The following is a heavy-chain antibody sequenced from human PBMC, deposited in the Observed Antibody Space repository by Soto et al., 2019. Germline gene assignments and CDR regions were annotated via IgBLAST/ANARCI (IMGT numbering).Heavy chain of an antibody. V-gene: IGHV1-8*01. D-gene: IGHD5-18*01. Sequence: AAVKVSCKASGYTFTSYDINWVRQATGQGLEWMGWMNPNSGNTGCAQKFQGRVTMTRNTSISTAYMELSNLRSEDTAVYYCARGLSVDTAMAHWGQGTLVTVSS. CDR1: GYTFTSYD. CDR3: ARGLSVDTAMAH. CDR2: MNPNSGNT. J-gene: IGHJ4*02.